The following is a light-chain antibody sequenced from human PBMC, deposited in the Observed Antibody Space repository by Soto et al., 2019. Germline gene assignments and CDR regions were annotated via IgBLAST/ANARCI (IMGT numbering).Light chain of an antibody. CDR1: QSVSSN. Sequence: EIELTQSPATLSVSPLERANLSCRASQSVSSNLAWYQQKPGQAPRVLIYAASTRATGIPDRFSGSGSGTDFTLTISRLEPEDFAVYYCQQYGSSPRTFGQGTKVDIK. CDR2: AAS. J-gene: IGKJ1*01. V-gene: IGKV3-20*01. CDR3: QQYGSSPRT.